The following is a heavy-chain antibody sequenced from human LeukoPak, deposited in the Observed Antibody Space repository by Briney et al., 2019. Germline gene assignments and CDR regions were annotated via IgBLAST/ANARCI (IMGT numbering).Heavy chain of an antibody. Sequence: GGSLRLSCAASEFSVGSNYMNWVRQAPGKGLEWVSGIGGSGIGHSTHYADSVKGRFTISRDNSKNMVYLQMDSLRAEDTALYYCARDSGWLRYHDWGQGALVTVSS. CDR2: IGGSGIGHST. CDR3: ARDSGWLRYHD. J-gene: IGHJ4*02. D-gene: IGHD5-12*01. V-gene: IGHV3-23*01. CDR1: EFSVGSNY.